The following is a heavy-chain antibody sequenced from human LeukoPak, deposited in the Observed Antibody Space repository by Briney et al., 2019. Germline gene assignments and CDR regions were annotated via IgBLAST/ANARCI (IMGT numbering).Heavy chain of an antibody. CDR3: ARRGYSSST. CDR2: INYSGST. CDR1: GGSINNYY. D-gene: IGHD6-13*01. Sequence: SETLSLTCTVSGGSINNYYWSWIRQPPGKGLEWIGNINYSGSTNYNPSLKSRVTISVDRSKSQFSLKLSSVTAADTAVYYCARRGYSSSTWGQGTLVTVSS. V-gene: IGHV4-59*12. J-gene: IGHJ5*02.